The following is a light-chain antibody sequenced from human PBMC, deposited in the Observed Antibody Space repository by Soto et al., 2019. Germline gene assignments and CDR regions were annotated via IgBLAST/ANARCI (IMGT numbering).Light chain of an antibody. J-gene: IGKJ4*01. Sequence: VMTQSPAKLSGSPGERATLSCRASLSVTSNLAWYQQKPGQAPRLLIYGASTRATGLPARFSGSGSGAEFTLTISSLQSEDFAVYYCQQYNNWPFTLGGGTQVEIK. V-gene: IGKV3-15*01. CDR3: QQYNNWPFT. CDR2: GAS. CDR1: LSVTSN.